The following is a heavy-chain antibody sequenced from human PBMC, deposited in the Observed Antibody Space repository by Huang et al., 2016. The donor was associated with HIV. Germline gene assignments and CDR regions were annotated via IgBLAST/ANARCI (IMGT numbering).Heavy chain of an antibody. D-gene: IGHD3-3*01. Sequence: QESGPGLVGPSETLSLTCAVSGDSFNSNTFYWGWIRRPPGKGLEWIGSIYYSGTTYYNPALKRRARIAVDASKSRIFLHLRSVTAADTGVYYCARTGVAVSDDPEYFQHWGQGALVTIS. J-gene: IGHJ1*01. CDR1: GDSFNSNTFY. CDR3: ARTGVAVSDDPEYFQH. CDR2: IYYSGTT. V-gene: IGHV4-39*02.